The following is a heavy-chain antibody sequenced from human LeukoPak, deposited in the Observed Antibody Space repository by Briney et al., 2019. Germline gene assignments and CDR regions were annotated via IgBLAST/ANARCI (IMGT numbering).Heavy chain of an antibody. D-gene: IGHD1-14*01. V-gene: IGHV4-31*03. CDR1: GASFNSDDQY. Sequence: PSETLSLTCTVSGASFNSDDQYWNWIRQSPGKGLEWIGSIHPSGMLYNNPSLESRVTMSRDTSKDQFSLNLNSVTAADTAVYYCARGGDHHFYYWGQGSLVTVSS. CDR2: IHPSGML. J-gene: IGHJ4*02. CDR3: ARGGDHHFYY.